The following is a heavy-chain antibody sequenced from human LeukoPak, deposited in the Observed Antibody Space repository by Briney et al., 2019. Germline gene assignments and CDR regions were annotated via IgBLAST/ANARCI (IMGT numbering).Heavy chain of an antibody. D-gene: IGHD2-15*01. Sequence: GGSLRLSCAASGFTFRTYAMSWVRQAPGKGLEWVSAMGGRSIFYADSVKGRFTISRDNAKNTLYLQMNSLRVEDTAIYYCAKNDEHCSVGSCFDSWGQGTLFTVSS. CDR2: MGGRSI. J-gene: IGHJ4*02. V-gene: IGHV3-23*01. CDR3: AKNDEHCSVGSCFDS. CDR1: GFTFRTYA.